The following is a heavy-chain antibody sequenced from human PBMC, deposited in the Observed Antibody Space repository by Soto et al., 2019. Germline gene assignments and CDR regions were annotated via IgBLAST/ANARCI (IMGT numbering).Heavy chain of an antibody. CDR1: EFTFTTYW. J-gene: IGHJ4*02. D-gene: IGHD6-19*01. CDR2: IKEDGGQK. CDR3: AGGSGWESES. Sequence: EVQLVESGGGLVQPEGSLRLSCAVSEFTFTTYWMTWVRQAPGKGLEWVANIKEDGGQKNYLESVRGRFTISRDNAKKSLFLEMSSLRVEDTAVYFCAGGSGWESESWGQGTLVTVSS. V-gene: IGHV3-7*05.